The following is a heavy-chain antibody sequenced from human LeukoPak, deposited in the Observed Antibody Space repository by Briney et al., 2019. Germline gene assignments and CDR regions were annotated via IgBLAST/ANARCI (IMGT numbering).Heavy chain of an antibody. CDR2: IYYSGST. D-gene: IGHD6-19*01. V-gene: IGHV4-59*08. CDR3: ARLHSQQWLVPNYMDV. Sequence: SETLSLTCTVSGASISSYYWSWIRQPPGKGLEWIGYIYYSGSTNYNPSLKSRVTISVDTSKNQFSLKLSFVTAADTAVYHCARLHSQQWLVPNYMDVWGKGTTVTVSS. CDR1: GASISSYY. J-gene: IGHJ6*03.